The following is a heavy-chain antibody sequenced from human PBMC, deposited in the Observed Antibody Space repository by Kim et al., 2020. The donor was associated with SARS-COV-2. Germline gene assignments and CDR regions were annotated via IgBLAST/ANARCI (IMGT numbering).Heavy chain of an antibody. D-gene: IGHD5-18*01. CDR2: IYHSGST. V-gene: IGHV4-4*02. CDR3: ARERYSYGSNQISYYYGMDV. J-gene: IGHJ6*02. Sequence: SETLSLTCAVSGGSISSSNWWSWVRQPPGKGLEWIGEIYHSGSTNYNPSLKSRVTISVDKSKNQFSLKLSSVTAADTAVYYCARERYSYGSNQISYYYGMDVWGQGTTVTVSS. CDR1: GGSISSSNW.